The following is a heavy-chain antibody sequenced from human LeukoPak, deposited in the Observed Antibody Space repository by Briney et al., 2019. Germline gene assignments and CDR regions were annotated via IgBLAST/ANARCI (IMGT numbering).Heavy chain of an antibody. Sequence: SETLSFTCTVSGGSISSYYWSWIRQPPGEGLEWIGYIYYSGSTNYNPSLKSRVTISVDTSKNQFSLNLISVTAADTAVYYCARDSGTTGEVKFDPWGQGALVTVSS. D-gene: IGHD3-10*01. CDR1: GGSISSYY. CDR2: IYYSGST. V-gene: IGHV4-59*12. J-gene: IGHJ5*02. CDR3: ARDSGTTGEVKFDP.